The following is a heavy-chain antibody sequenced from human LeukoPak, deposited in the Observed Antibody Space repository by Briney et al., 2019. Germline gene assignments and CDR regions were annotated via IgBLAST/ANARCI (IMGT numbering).Heavy chain of an antibody. CDR1: GGTFSSYA. D-gene: IGHD3-22*01. V-gene: IGHV1-69*13. J-gene: IGHJ4*02. CDR2: IIPIFGTA. CDR3: ARTTDYYDRNLDY. Sequence: GASVKVSCKASGGTFSSYAISWVRQAPGQGLEWMGGIIPIFGTANYAQKFQGRVTITADESTSTAYMELSSLRSEDTAVYYCARTTDYYDRNLDYWGQGTLVTVSS.